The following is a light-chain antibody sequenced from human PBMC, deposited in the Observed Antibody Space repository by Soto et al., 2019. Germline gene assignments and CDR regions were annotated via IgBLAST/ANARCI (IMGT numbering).Light chain of an antibody. CDR1: SSDVGGYSF. J-gene: IGLJ2*01. V-gene: IGLV2-8*01. Sequence: QSALTQSPSASGSPGQSVTISCTGTSSDVGGYSFVSWYQQRPGTAPKLMIYDVTKRPSGVPDRFSASKSGNTASLTVSGVQAADGGEYYCSSYADTDKVIFGGGTKLTVL. CDR2: DVT. CDR3: SSYADTDKVI.